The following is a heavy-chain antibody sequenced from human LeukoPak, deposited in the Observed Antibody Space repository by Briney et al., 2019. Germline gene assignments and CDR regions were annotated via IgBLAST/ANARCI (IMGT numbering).Heavy chain of an antibody. J-gene: IGHJ4*02. CDR1: GGSISNYY. CDR2: IYNSGST. CDR3: ARGCYLCISGYFDY. D-gene: IGHD1-20*01. V-gene: IGHV4-59*01. Sequence: SETLSLTCTVYGGSISNYYWSWIRQPPGKGLEWIGYIYNSGSTNYNPSLKSRVTISVDTSKNQFSLKLSSATAADTAVYYCARGCYLCISGYFDYWGQGTLVTVSS.